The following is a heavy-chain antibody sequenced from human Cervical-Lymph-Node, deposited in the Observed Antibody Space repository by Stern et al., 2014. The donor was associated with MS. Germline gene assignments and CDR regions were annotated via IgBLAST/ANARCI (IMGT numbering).Heavy chain of an antibody. CDR3: ARVFSRYDSGSYGY. J-gene: IGHJ4*02. CDR1: GGSFSGYY. D-gene: IGHD1-26*01. CDR2: INHSGST. Sequence: QVQLQQWGAGLLKPSETLSLTCAVYGGSFSGYYWSWIRQPPGKGLEWIGEINHSGSTNYNPSLKSRVIISVDTSKNQFSLKLNSVTAADTAVYYCARVFSRYDSGSYGYWGQGTLVTVSA. V-gene: IGHV4-34*01.